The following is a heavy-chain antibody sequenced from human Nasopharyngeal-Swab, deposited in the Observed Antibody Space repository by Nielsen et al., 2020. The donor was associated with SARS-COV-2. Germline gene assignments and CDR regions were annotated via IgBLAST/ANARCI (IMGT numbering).Heavy chain of an antibody. D-gene: IGHD1-26*01. V-gene: IGHV1-69*06. CDR2: IIPMFDTA. Sequence: SVKVSCKASVGTFIRYSISWVRQAPAQGLEWMGRIIPMFDTAKYAWKLQGRVTISADKSTSTAYMEVSSMRYEDTAVYYCARDPNQGSTNGAMDVWGQGTTVIVSS. CDR3: ARDPNQGSTNGAMDV. J-gene: IGHJ6*02. CDR1: VGTFIRYS.